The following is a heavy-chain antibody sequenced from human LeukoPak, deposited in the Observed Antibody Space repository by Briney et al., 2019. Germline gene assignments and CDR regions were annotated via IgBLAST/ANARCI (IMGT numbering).Heavy chain of an antibody. CDR3: ARNYRPDFDC. V-gene: IGHV4-34*01. CDR1: GGSFSGYY. CDR2: INHSGST. J-gene: IGHJ4*02. D-gene: IGHD1-7*01. Sequence: SETLSLTCAVYGGSFSGYYWSWIRQPPGKGLEWIGEINHSGSTNYNPSLKSRVTISVDTSKNQFSLKLSSVTAADTAVYYCARNYRPDFDCWGQGTLVTVSS.